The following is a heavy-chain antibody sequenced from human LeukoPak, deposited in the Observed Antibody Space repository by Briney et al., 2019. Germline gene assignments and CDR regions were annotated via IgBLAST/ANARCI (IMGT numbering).Heavy chain of an antibody. CDR1: GFTVSSNY. Sequence: GSLRLSCGASGFTVSSNYMSWVRQAPGKGLEWVSAISGSGGSTYYADSVKGRFTISRDNSKNTLYLQMNSLRAEDTAVYYCAKRPSFIAAAFDYWGQGTLVTVSS. J-gene: IGHJ4*02. V-gene: IGHV3-23*01. D-gene: IGHD6-13*01. CDR2: ISGSGGST. CDR3: AKRPSFIAAAFDY.